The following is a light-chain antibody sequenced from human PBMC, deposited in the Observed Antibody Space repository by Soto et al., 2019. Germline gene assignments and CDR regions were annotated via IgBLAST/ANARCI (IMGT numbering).Light chain of an antibody. CDR3: QQYIKWPIT. Sequence: EIVMTQSPGTLSVTPGERATLSCRASQSVSSNLAWYQQKPGQAPRLLISDASTRATGIPARFSGSGSGTEFTLTVSSLQSEDFAVYYCQQYIKWPITFGQGTLLEV. J-gene: IGKJ5*01. CDR2: DAS. V-gene: IGKV3-15*01. CDR1: QSVSSN.